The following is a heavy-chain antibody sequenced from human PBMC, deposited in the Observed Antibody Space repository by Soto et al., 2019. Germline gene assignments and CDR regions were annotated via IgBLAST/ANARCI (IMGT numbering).Heavy chain of an antibody. D-gene: IGHD3-16*01. CDR3: ARGWGYTHYYYYMDV. CDR1: GGSISSYY. CDR2: IYYSGST. J-gene: IGHJ6*03. Sequence: TLSLTCTVSGGSISSYYWSWIRQPPGKGLEWIGYIYYSGSTNYNPSLKSRVTLSVDTSQIQFSLNLNSVTAADTAVYYCARGWGYTHYYYYMDVWGKGTTVTVSS. V-gene: IGHV4-59*01.